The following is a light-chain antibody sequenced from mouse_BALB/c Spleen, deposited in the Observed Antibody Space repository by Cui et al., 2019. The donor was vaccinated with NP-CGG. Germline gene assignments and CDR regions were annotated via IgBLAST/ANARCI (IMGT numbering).Light chain of an antibody. Sequence: QAVVTQESALTTSPGETVTLTCRSSTGAVTTSNYANWVQEKPDHLFTGLTGGTNNRAPGVPARFSGSLIGDKAALTIKGAQTEDEAIYFCALWYSNHWVFGGGTKLTVL. V-gene: IGLV1*01. CDR1: TGAVTTSNY. J-gene: IGLJ1*01. CDR2: GTN. CDR3: ALWYSNHWV.